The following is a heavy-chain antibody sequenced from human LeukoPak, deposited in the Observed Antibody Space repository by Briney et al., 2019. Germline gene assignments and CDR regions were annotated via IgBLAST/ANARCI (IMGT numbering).Heavy chain of an antibody. V-gene: IGHV3-23*01. CDR2: ISGSGGNT. CDR1: GFTFSSYA. J-gene: IGHJ4*02. D-gene: IGHD6-6*01. Sequence: GGSLRLSCAASGFTFSSYAMSCVRQAPGKGLEWVSAISGSGGNTYYADSVKGRFTISRDNSKNTLYLQMNSLRAEDTAVYYCAKGGYSSSWVRYWGQGTLVTVSS. CDR3: AKGGYSSSWVRY.